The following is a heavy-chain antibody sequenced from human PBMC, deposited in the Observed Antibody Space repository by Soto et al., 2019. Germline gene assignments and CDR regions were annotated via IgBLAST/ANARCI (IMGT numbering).Heavy chain of an antibody. V-gene: IGHV4-39*01. CDR1: GGSISSGGYY. CDR2: IYNTGGT. J-gene: IGHJ4*02. Sequence: TSETLSLTCTVSGGSISSGGYYWSWVRQRPGKSMDWIGYIYNTGGTYYNPSLKSRVTISVDTSKNQFSLKLSSVTAADTAVYYCARQGDTAMVEPDYWGQGTLVTVSS. D-gene: IGHD5-18*01. CDR3: ARQGDTAMVEPDY.